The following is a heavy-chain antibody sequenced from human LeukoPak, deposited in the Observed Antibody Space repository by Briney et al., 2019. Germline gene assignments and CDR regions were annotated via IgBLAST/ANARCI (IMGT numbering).Heavy chain of an antibody. CDR1: VFPSSSHT. J-gene: IGHJ4*02. V-gene: IGHV3-48*02. Sequence: PGGSLRLSCAASVFPSSSHTKKWVRQAPGKGLQWVSTVSASSDIHYSASVKGRFTISGDNARNSLYLQMNSLRDEDTAVYYCARDALHTAHFDYWGQGTLVTVSS. CDR3: ARDALHTAHFDY. D-gene: IGHD5-18*01. CDR2: VSASSDI.